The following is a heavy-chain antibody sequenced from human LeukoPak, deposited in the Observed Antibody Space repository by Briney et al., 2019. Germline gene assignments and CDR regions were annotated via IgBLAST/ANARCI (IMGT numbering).Heavy chain of an antibody. CDR1: GGTFSSYA. CDR3: AISGGPLQIHYYGSRSYDDY. Sequence: SVKVSCKASGGTFSSYAISWVRQAPGQGLEWMGGIIPIFGTANYAQKFQGRVTITADESTSIAYMELSSLRSEDTAVYYCAISGGPLQIHYYGSRSYDDYWGQGTLVTVSS. D-gene: IGHD3-10*01. CDR2: IIPIFGTA. J-gene: IGHJ4*02. V-gene: IGHV1-69*01.